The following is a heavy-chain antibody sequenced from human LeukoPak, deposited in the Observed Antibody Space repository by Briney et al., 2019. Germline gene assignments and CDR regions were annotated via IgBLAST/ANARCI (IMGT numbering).Heavy chain of an antibody. CDR1: GGSISSGSYY. J-gene: IGHJ6*03. CDR3: ARAGYCSSTSCRYYYYYYYMDV. V-gene: IGHV4-61*02. CDR2: IYTSGST. D-gene: IGHD2-2*01. Sequence: SETLSLTCTVSGGSISSGSYYWSWIRQPAGTGLEWIGRIYTSGSTNYNPSLKSRVTISVDTSKNQFSLKLSSVTAADTAVYYCARAGYCSSTSCRYYYYYYYMDVWGKGTTVTVSS.